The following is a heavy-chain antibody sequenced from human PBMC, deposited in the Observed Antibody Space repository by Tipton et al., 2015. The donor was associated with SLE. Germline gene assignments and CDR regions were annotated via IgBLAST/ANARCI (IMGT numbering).Heavy chain of an antibody. J-gene: IGHJ4*02. CDR1: GDSFSSTTYY. CDR2: VYATGST. Sequence: TLSLTCTVSGDSFSSTTYYWSWIRQPAGKGLEWIGRVYATGSTTYNPSLESRLTISVDTSNNQFSLRLNSATAADTAVYFCARGYCSDGVCYGFGFFDYWGQGNLVTVSS. D-gene: IGHD2-8*01. CDR3: ARGYCSDGVCYGFGFFDY. V-gene: IGHV4-61*02.